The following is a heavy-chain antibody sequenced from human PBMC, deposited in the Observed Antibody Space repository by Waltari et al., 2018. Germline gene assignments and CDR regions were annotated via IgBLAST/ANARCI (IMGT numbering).Heavy chain of an antibody. J-gene: IGHJ4*02. Sequence: QLQLNESGPGLLKPSETLPLTCDVSGYALNSGLYGGWIWQSPGKALEWIATGYYDGTTFYEPSLVSRATTTMDTAKNQFSLTLESVTAADTAVYYCMRQVLGYCTSAACRRLESWGQGTLVTVSP. D-gene: IGHD2-8*01. V-gene: IGHV4-38-2*01. CDR2: GYYDGTT. CDR3: MRQVLGYCTSAACRRLES. CDR1: GYALNSGLY.